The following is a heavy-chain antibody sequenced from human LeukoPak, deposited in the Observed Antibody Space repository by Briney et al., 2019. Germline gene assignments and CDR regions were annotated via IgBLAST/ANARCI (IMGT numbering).Heavy chain of an antibody. J-gene: IGHJ5*02. D-gene: IGHD1-26*01. CDR2: IYYSGST. V-gene: IGHV4-39*01. CDR3: ARRVGANIKRLNWFDP. Sequence: SETLSLTCVVYGGSFSSYYWGWIRQPPGKGLEWIGSIYYSGSTYYNPSLKSRVTISVDTSKNQFSLKLSSVTAADTAVYYCARRVGANIKRLNWFDPWGQGTLVTVSS. CDR1: GGSFSSYY.